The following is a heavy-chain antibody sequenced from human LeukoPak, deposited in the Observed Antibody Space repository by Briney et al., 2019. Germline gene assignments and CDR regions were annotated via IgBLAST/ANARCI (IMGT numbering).Heavy chain of an antibody. CDR1: GFPFCSYA. CDR3: AKAGTVPAALDY. CDR2: ISGSGGST. Sequence: GGSLRLSCAAPGFPFCSYAMSWVRPAPWKGVEWVSAISGSGGSTHYADSVKGRFTISRDNSKNTPYVQMNSLRGEDTAVYYCAKAGTVPAALDYWGQGTLVTVSS. D-gene: IGHD2-2*01. J-gene: IGHJ4*02. V-gene: IGHV3-23*01.